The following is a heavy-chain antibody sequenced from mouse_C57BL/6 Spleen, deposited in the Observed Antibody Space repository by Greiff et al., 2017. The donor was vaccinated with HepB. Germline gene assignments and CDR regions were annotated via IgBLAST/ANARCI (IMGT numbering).Heavy chain of an antibody. V-gene: IGHV1-15*01. CDR1: GYTFTDYE. CDR2: IDPETGGT. Sequence: QVQLQQSGAELVRPGASVTLSCKASGYTFTDYEMHWVKQTPVHGLEWIGAIDPETGGTAYNQKFKGKAILTADKSSSTAYMELLSLTSEDSAVYYCTSQLAYYSNLDYWGQGTTLTVSS. D-gene: IGHD2-5*01. J-gene: IGHJ2*01. CDR3: TSQLAYYSNLDY.